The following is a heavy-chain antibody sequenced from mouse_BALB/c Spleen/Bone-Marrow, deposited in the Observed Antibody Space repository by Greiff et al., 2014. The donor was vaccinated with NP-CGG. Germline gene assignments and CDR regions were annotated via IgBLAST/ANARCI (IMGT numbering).Heavy chain of an antibody. J-gene: IGHJ2*01. CDR1: GFTFSSYG. V-gene: IGHV5-6-3*01. Sequence: EVNVVESGGGLVQPGGSLKLSCAASGFTFSSYGMSWVRQTPDKRLELVATINSNGGSTYYPDSVKGRFTISRDNAKNTLYLQMSSLKSEDTAMYYCARDYYGSSDYWGQGTTLTVPS. CDR3: ARDYYGSSDY. D-gene: IGHD1-1*01. CDR2: INSNGGST.